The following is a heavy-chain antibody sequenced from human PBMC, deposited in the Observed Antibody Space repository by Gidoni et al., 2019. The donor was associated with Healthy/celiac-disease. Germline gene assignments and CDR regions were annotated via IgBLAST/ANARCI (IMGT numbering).Heavy chain of an antibody. V-gene: IGHV4-34*01. Sequence: QVQLQQWGAGLLTPSETLSLTCAVYGGSFSGYYWSWIRQPPGKGLEWIGEINHSGSTNYNPSLKSRVTISVDTSKNQFSLKLSSVTAADTAVYYCARGRWGRSIAVAGGYFDYWGQGTLVTVSS. D-gene: IGHD6-19*01. CDR3: ARGRWGRSIAVAGGYFDY. CDR2: INHSGST. CDR1: GGSFSGYY. J-gene: IGHJ4*02.